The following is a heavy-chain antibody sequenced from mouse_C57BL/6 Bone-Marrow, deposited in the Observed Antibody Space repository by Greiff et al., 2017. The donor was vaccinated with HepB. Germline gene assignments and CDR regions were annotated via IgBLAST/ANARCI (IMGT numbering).Heavy chain of an antibody. CDR1: GFNIKDDY. J-gene: IGHJ3*01. CDR2: IDPENGDT. Sequence: VQLQQSGAELVRPGASVKLSCTASGFNIKDDYMHWVKQRPEQGLEWIGWIDPENGDTEYASKFQGKATITADTSSNTAYQQLSSLTSEDTAVYYCTTLYYYGSSGFAYWGQGTLVTVSA. V-gene: IGHV14-4*01. D-gene: IGHD1-1*01. CDR3: TTLYYYGSSGFAY.